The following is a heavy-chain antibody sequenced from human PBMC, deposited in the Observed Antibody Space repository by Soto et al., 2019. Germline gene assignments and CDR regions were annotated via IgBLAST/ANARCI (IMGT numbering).Heavy chain of an antibody. CDR3: SHAQNQRYYYDFSGYYAPASPFDD. Sequence: SGPTLLKPTQTLTLTCTFSGFSLSTSGVGVGWIRQPPGKALEWLALIYWDDDKRYSPSLKRRLTITKDTSKNQVVLIMTNMDPVDSATYYYSHAQNQRYYYDFSGYYAPASPFDDWGQGTLVNVSS. CDR2: IYWDDDK. CDR1: GFSLSTSGVG. J-gene: IGHJ4*02. D-gene: IGHD3-22*01. V-gene: IGHV2-5*02.